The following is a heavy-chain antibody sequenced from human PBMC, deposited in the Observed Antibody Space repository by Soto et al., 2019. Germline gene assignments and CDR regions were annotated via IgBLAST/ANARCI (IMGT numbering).Heavy chain of an antibody. D-gene: IGHD6-19*01. CDR2: IIPIYGTA. CDR1: GVSFSSYA. CDR3: ARDSRYSSDWYRGGFDY. V-gene: IGHV1-69*13. J-gene: IGHJ4*02. Sequence: SVKVSCTASGVSFSSYAISWVPQAPGQGLEWMGGIIPIYGTANYAQQFQGRVTITADESTSTAYMQLSSLRSEDTAVYYCARDSRYSSDWYRGGFDYWGQGTLVTVSS.